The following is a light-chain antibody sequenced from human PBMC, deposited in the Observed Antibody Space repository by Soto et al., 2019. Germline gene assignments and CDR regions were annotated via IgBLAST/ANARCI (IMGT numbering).Light chain of an antibody. CDR2: DAS. Sequence: EIGLTQSPATLSLSPGERATLSCRASQSVSSYLAWYQQRPGQVPRLLIYDASGRATGIPARFSGSGSGTDFTLTISSLEPEDFAVYYCQQRSSWPLTFGGGTKVEIK. J-gene: IGKJ4*01. V-gene: IGKV3-11*01. CDR3: QQRSSWPLT. CDR1: QSVSSY.